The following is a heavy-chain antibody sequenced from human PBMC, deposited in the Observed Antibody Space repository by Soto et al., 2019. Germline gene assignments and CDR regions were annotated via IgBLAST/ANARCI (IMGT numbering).Heavy chain of an antibody. Sequence: SETLSLTCTVSGGSISSYYWSWIRQPPGKGLEWIGYIYYSGSTNYNPSLKSRVTISVDNAKNSLYLQMNSLRAEDTAVYYCARDHITMVRGVIIPYYYYGMDVWGQGTTVTVSS. V-gene: IGHV4-59*12. CDR2: IYYSGST. CDR1: GGSISSYY. CDR3: ARDHITMVRGVIIPYYYYGMDV. D-gene: IGHD3-10*01. J-gene: IGHJ6*02.